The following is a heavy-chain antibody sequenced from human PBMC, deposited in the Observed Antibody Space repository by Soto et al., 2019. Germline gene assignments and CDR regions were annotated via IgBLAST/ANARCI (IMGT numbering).Heavy chain of an antibody. CDR3: ARQRTTVVTQAYFDR. Sequence: SETLSRTCIVSGESISSSAYCWGWIRQPPGKGLEWIGSIYYSGRTYYNPSFKSRVTISIDTSKNQFSLKLSSVTATDTAVYYCARQRTTVVTQAYFDRWGQGALVTVSS. CDR1: GESISSSAYC. V-gene: IGHV4-39*01. J-gene: IGHJ4*02. CDR2: IYYSGRT. D-gene: IGHD2-21*02.